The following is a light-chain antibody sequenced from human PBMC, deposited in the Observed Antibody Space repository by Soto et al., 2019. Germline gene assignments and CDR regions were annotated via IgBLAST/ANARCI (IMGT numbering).Light chain of an antibody. CDR3: RSYAGSYSWV. V-gene: IGLV2-11*01. CDR2: DVS. J-gene: IGLJ3*02. CDR1: SSDVGAYNY. Sequence: QSVLTQPRSVSGSPGQSVTISCTGTSSDVGAYNYVSWYQHHPGKAPKVMIYDVSERPSGVPDRFSGSKSDNKASLTISGIQAEDDADYNCRSYAGSYSWVFGGGTKVTVL.